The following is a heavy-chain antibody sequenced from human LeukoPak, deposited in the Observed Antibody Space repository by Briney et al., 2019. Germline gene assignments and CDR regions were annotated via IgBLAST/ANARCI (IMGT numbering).Heavy chain of an antibody. Sequence: GGSLRLSCAASGFTFSDYAINWVRQAPGQGLEWVSTISRGGVISYYADSVKGRFTISRDNSNNTLYLHMNSLRAEDTAVYYCVSRAGSPCGPFDDWGQGTLVTVSS. CDR1: GFTFSDYA. D-gene: IGHD6-19*01. CDR2: ISRGGVIS. V-gene: IGHV3-23*01. J-gene: IGHJ4*02. CDR3: VSRAGSPCGPFDD.